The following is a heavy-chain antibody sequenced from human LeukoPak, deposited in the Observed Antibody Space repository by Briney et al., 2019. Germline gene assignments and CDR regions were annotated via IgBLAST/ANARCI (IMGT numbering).Heavy chain of an antibody. Sequence: ASVNVSCKASGYTFTSYDINWVRQATGQGLEWMGWMNPNSGNTGYAQKFQGRVTMTRNTSISTAYMELSSLRSEDTAVYYCARRSIIYGSGSYYLYWGQGTLVTVSS. J-gene: IGHJ4*02. D-gene: IGHD3-10*01. CDR1: GYTFTSYD. CDR3: ARRSIIYGSGSYYLY. CDR2: MNPNSGNT. V-gene: IGHV1-8*01.